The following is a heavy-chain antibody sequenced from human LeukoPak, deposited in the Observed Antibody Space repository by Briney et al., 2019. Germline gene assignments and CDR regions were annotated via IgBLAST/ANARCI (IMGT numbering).Heavy chain of an antibody. Sequence: GASVKVSCKASGGTFSSYAISWVRQAPGQGLEWMGWISAYNGNTNYAQKLQGRVTMTTDTSTSTAYMELRSLRSDDTAVYYCARDPLLWLQSYFDYWGQGTLVTVSS. J-gene: IGHJ4*02. D-gene: IGHD3-10*01. CDR1: GGTFSSYA. CDR2: ISAYNGNT. V-gene: IGHV1-18*01. CDR3: ARDPLLWLQSYFDY.